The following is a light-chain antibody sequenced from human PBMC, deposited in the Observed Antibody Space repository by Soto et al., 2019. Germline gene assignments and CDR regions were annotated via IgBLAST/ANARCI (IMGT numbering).Light chain of an antibody. V-gene: IGLV1-44*01. CDR3: AVWDDSLNGWV. J-gene: IGLJ3*02. CDR2: SND. CDR1: SSNIGTNA. Sequence: QSVVTQPPSASGTPGQRVTISCSGSSSNIGTNAVNWCQQLPGTAPRLLIYSNDQRPPGVPDRFSGSKSGTSASLAISGLQSEDEADYFCAVWDDSLNGWVFGGGTKLTVL.